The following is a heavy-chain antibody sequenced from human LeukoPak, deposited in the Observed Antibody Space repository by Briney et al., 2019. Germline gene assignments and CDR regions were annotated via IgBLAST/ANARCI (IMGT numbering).Heavy chain of an antibody. CDR2: ISSSGSTI. CDR3: ARDSSSWNDRYYYYYYMDV. Sequence: GGSLRLSCAASGFTFSSYSMNWVRQAPGKGLEWVSYISSSGSTIYYADSVKGRFTISRDNAKNSLYLQMNSLRAEDTAVYYCARDSSSWNDRYYYYYYMDVWGKGTTVTVSS. CDR1: GFTFSSYS. J-gene: IGHJ6*03. D-gene: IGHD1-1*01. V-gene: IGHV3-48*04.